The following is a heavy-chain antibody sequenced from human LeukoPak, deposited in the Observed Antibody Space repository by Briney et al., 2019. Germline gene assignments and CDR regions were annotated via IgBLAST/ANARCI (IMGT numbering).Heavy chain of an antibody. CDR2: ISAYNGNT. D-gene: IGHD1-26*01. Sequence: ASVKVSCKASGYPFTDYGIGWVRQAPGQGPEWMGWISAYNGNTNYAQRIQGRVTMTTDPSTSTVYMELKSLRSDDTAVYYCARRFKQDVLGTTMGWFDPWGQGTLITVSS. V-gene: IGHV1-18*01. CDR3: ARRFKQDVLGTTMGWFDP. CDR1: GYPFTDYG. J-gene: IGHJ5*02.